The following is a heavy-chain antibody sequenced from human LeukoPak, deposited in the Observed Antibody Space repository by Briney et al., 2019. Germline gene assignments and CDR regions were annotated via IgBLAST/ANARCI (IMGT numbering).Heavy chain of an antibody. CDR3: ARRGRSGGNSDYYFDY. J-gene: IGHJ4*02. Sequence: GGSLRLSCAVSGFTFTTYAMSWVRQAPGKGLGWVSTITGSGGSTYYSDSVKGRITISRDNSKNTLYLQMNSLRAEDTAVYFCARRGRSGGNSDYYFDYWGQGTLVTVSS. CDR2: ITGSGGST. CDR1: GFTFTTYA. D-gene: IGHD4-23*01. V-gene: IGHV3-23*01.